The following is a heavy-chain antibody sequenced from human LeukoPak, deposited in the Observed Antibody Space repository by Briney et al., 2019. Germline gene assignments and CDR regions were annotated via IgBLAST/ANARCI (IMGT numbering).Heavy chain of an antibody. J-gene: IGHJ5*02. CDR2: ISYDGSNK. V-gene: IGHV3-30*04. CDR3: ARDYADAFDP. Sequence: GGSLRLSCAASGFTFSSYAMSWVRQAPGKGLEWVAFISYDGSNKYYADSVKGRFTISRDNSKNTLYLQMNSLRAEDTAVYYCARDYADAFDPWGQGTLVTVSS. D-gene: IGHD3-16*01. CDR1: GFTFSSYA.